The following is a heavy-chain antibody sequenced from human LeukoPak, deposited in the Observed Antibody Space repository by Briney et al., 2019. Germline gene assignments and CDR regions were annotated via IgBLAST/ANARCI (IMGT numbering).Heavy chain of an antibody. J-gene: IGHJ5*02. CDR2: ISYDGSNK. V-gene: IGHV3-30*18. CDR1: GFTFSSYG. D-gene: IGHD3-22*01. CDR3: AKDFASDSSPQP. Sequence: GRSLRLSCAASGFTFSSYGMHWVRQAPGKGLEWVAVISYDGSNKYYADSVKGRFTISRDNSKSTLYLQMNSLRAEDTAVYYCAKDFASDSSPQPWGQGTLVTVSS.